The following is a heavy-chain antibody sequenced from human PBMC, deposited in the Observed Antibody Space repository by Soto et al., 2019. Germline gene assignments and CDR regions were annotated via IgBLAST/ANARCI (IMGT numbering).Heavy chain of an antibody. J-gene: IGHJ4*02. CDR1: GGTFSSYT. Sequence: QVQLVHSGAEVKKPGSSVKVSCKASGGTFSSYTISWVRQAPGQGLEWMGRIIPILGIANYAQKFHGRVTITADKSTSTAFMELSSLRSEDTAVYYCARAAASRIAAAGTAYYFHYCGQGTLVTVSS. V-gene: IGHV1-69*02. CDR3: ARAAASRIAAAGTAYYFHY. D-gene: IGHD6-13*01. CDR2: IIPILGIA.